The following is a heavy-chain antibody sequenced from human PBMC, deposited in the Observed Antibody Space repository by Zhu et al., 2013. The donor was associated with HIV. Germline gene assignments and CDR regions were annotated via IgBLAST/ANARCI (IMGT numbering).Heavy chain of an antibody. V-gene: IGHV1-8*01. CDR1: GYTFTSHD. D-gene: IGHD3-22*01. J-gene: IGHJ6*02. Sequence: QVQLVQSGAEVKNPGASVKVSCKTSGYTFTSHDINWVRQAPGQGLEWMGWMDPNSGKTGYAQKFQDRVTMTRDTSIGTAYMELSSLRSEDTAVYYCARERGPYDSSGYSPYYYYYVWTSGAKGPRSPSP. CDR2: MDPNSGKT. CDR3: ARERGPYDSSGYSPYYYYYVWTS.